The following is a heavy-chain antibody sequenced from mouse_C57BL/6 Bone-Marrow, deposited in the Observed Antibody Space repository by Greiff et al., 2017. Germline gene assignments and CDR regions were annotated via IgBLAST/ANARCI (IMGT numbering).Heavy chain of an antibody. CDR2: IDPSDSYT. CDR3: AREGFYYFDY. D-gene: IGHD3-3*01. V-gene: IGHV1-69*01. Sequence: QVQLQQPGAELVMPGASVKLSCKASGYTFTSYWMHWVKQRPGQGLELIGEIDPSDSYTNYNQKFKGKSTLTVDKSSSTAYMQLSSLTSEDSAVYYCAREGFYYFDYWGQGTTLTVSS. CDR1: GYTFTSYW. J-gene: IGHJ2*01.